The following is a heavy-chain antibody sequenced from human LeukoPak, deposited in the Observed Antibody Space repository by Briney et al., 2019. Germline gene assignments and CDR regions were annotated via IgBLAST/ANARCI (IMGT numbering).Heavy chain of an antibody. D-gene: IGHD3-22*01. CDR3: VRGNYDNRGYSNAFDI. Sequence: PSETLSLTCTVSGASISSSYWSWIRQAPGKRLEWIGYIYYNGNTNSNPSLKSRVTISAGTSKNQFSLKLNSVTAADTAVYYCVRGNYDNRGYSNAFDIWGQGAMVTVSS. V-gene: IGHV4-59*01. CDR1: GASISSSY. CDR2: IYYNGNT. J-gene: IGHJ3*02.